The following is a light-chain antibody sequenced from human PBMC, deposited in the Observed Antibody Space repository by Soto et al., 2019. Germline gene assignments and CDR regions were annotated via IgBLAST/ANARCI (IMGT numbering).Light chain of an antibody. CDR2: AAS. CDR1: QSISSY. Sequence: DIQMTQSPSSLSASVGDRVTITCRASQSISSYLNWYQQKPGKAPNLLIYAASSLHTGVPSRFSGSASGTDFTLTISSLQPEDFATYFCQQSYTTPVYSFGQGTKLEIK. CDR3: QQSYTTPVYS. J-gene: IGKJ2*01. V-gene: IGKV1-39*01.